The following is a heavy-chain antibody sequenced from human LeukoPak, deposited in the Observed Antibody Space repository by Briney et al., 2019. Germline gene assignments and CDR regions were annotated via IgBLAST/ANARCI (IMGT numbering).Heavy chain of an antibody. CDR1: GVTVSSNY. V-gene: IGHV3-53*01. J-gene: IGHJ5*02. CDR2: IYANSYT. CDR3: AKDLNGWNDVGGWFDP. Sequence: PGGSLRLSCVVSGVTVSSNYMSWVRQAPGKGLEWVSVIYANSYTYYADSVKGRFTISRDNSKNALYLQMYRLRAEDTAVYYCAKDLNGWNDVGGWFDPWGQGTLVTVSS. D-gene: IGHD1-1*01.